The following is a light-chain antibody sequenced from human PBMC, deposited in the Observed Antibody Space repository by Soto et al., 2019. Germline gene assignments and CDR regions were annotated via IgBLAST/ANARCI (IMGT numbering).Light chain of an antibody. V-gene: IGLV1-47*01. CDR2: RND. Sequence: QAVVTQPPSASATHGQRVTISCSGSSSNIGTNYVYWYQHLPGTAPKLLIYRNDQRPSGVPDRFSGSMSGTAASLAIGGLRSEDEADYYCAAWDDSLSGVVFGGGTKLTVL. CDR1: SSNIGTNY. J-gene: IGLJ2*01. CDR3: AAWDDSLSGVV.